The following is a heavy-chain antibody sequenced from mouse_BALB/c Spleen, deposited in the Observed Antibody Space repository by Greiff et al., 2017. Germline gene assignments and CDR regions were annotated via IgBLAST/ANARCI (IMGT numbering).Heavy chain of an antibody. CDR2: IRLKSNNYAT. Sequence: EVHLVESGGGLVQPGGSMKLSCVASGFTFSNYWMNWVRQSPEKGLEWVAEIRLKSNNYATHYAESVKGRFTISRDDSKSSVYLQMNNLRAEDTGIYYCTRTITTIYYYAMDYWGQGTSVTVSS. V-gene: IGHV6-6*02. D-gene: IGHD2-4*01. CDR3: TRTITTIYYYAMDY. J-gene: IGHJ4*01. CDR1: GFTFSNYW.